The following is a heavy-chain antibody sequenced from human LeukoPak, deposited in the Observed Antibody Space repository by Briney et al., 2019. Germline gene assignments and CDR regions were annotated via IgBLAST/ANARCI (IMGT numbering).Heavy chain of an antibody. CDR1: GGSISSGDYY. CDR3: ARHAVAGPWDAFDI. D-gene: IGHD6-19*01. J-gene: IGHJ3*02. V-gene: IGHV4-61*08. Sequence: PSETLSLTCTVSGGSISSGDYYWSWIRQPPGKGLEWIGYIYYSGSTNYNPSLKSRVTISVDTSKNQFSLKLSSVTAADTAVYYCARHAVAGPWDAFDIWGQGTMVTVSS. CDR2: IYYSGST.